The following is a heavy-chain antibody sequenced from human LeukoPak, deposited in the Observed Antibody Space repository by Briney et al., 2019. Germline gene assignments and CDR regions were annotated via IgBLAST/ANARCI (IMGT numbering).Heavy chain of an antibody. V-gene: IGHV4-39*07. CDR2: IYYSGST. J-gene: IGHJ3*02. CDR1: GGSISSYY. D-gene: IGHD5-18*01. Sequence: SETLSLTCTVSGGSISSYYWGWIRQAPGKGPEWIGSIYYSGSTYYNPSLKSRVTISEDPSKNQFSLKLSSVTAADTAVYYCAREDGTSMDNAFDIWGQGTMVTVSS. CDR3: AREDGTSMDNAFDI.